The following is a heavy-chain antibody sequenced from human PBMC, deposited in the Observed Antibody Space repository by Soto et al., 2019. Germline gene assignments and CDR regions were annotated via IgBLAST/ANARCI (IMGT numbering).Heavy chain of an antibody. CDR1: GFTFSSYG. Sequence: GGSLRLSCAASGFTFSSYGMHWVRQAPGKGLEWVAVIWYDGSNKYYADSVKGRFTISRDNSKNTLYLQMNSLRAEDTAVYYCARDYGPSNWYNWFHPWGQGTLVTVSS. J-gene: IGHJ5*02. CDR3: ARDYGPSNWYNWFHP. V-gene: IGHV3-33*01. D-gene: IGHD4-17*01. CDR2: IWYDGSNK.